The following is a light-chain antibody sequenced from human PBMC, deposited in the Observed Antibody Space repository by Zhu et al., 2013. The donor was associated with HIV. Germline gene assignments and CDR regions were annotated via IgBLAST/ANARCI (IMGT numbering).Light chain of an antibody. V-gene: IGKV3-20*01. CDR2: GAS. Sequence: EIVLTQSPGTLSLSPGERATLSCRASQSVSSSYLAWYQQKPGQAPRLLIYGASSRATGIPDRFSGSGSGTDFTLTISRLEPEDFAVYYCQQYGSSLLTFGGGTEGGGSN. CDR3: QQYGSSLLT. J-gene: IGKJ4*01. CDR1: QSVSSSY.